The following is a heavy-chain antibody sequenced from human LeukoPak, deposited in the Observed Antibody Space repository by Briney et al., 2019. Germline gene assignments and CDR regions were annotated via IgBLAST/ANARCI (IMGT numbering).Heavy chain of an antibody. Sequence: GGSLRLSCAASGFTFSNYWMSWGRQAPGKGLEWGSSISSSNSYLYYADSVKGRFTLSRDNAKNSLYLQMNSLRAEDTAVYYCARAVDYYDSSGYYRPYFDYWGQGTLVTVSS. J-gene: IGHJ4*02. CDR3: ARAVDYYDSSGYYRPYFDY. D-gene: IGHD3-22*01. CDR1: GFTFSNYW. V-gene: IGHV3-21*01. CDR2: ISSSNSYL.